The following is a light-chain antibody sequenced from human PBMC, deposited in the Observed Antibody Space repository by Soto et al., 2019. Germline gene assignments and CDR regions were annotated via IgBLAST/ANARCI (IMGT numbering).Light chain of an antibody. CDR3: QQYGSSPTWT. J-gene: IGKJ1*01. CDR2: GAS. V-gene: IGKV3-20*01. CDR1: QSVSSNY. Sequence: ESVLTQSPGTLSLSPGERATRSCRAIQSVSSNYLAWYQQKPGQAPRLLIYGASTRATGIPDRFSGSGSGTDFTLTISGLEPEDSAVYYCQQYGSSPTWTFGQGTKVDIK.